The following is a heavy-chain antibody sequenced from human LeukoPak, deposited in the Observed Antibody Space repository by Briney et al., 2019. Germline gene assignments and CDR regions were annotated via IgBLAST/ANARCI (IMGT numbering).Heavy chain of an antibody. Sequence: PGGSLRLSCAASGFTFSSYEMNWVRQAPGKGLEWVSYISSSGSTIYYADSVKGRFTISRDNAKNSLYLQMNSLRAEDTAVYYCARVSYSGSYSDYFDYWGQGTVITVSS. V-gene: IGHV3-48*03. D-gene: IGHD1-26*01. CDR3: ARVSYSGSYSDYFDY. J-gene: IGHJ4*02. CDR1: GFTFSSYE. CDR2: ISSSGSTI.